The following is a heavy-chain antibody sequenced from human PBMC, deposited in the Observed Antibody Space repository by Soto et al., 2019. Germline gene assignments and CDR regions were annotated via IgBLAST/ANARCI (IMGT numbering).Heavy chain of an antibody. CDR1: GYTFTSYA. J-gene: IGHJ4*02. V-gene: IGHV1-3*01. Sequence: QVQLVQSGAEVKKPGASVKVSCKASGYTFTSYAMHWVRQAPGQRLEWMGWINAGNGNTKYSQKFQGRVTITRDTSASTAYMELSSLRSEDTAAYYCARGNATVTTFAFDYWGQGTLVTVSS. CDR2: INAGNGNT. CDR3: ARGNATVTTFAFDY. D-gene: IGHD4-17*01.